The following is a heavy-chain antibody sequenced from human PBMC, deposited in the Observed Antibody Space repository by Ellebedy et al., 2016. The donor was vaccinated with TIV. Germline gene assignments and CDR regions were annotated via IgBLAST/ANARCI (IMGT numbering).Heavy chain of an antibody. Sequence: SETLSLTCTVSGGSISGASYYWGWIRQPPGKGLEWIGNIFDTGSAYYNPSLKSRVSISVDTSKIQFSLKLVSVTAADAAVYYCARSLLIFSFDKCYFDLWGRGTLVTVSS. J-gene: IGHJ2*01. V-gene: IGHV4-39*01. CDR2: IFDTGSA. CDR3: ARSLLIFSFDKCYFDL. CDR1: GGSISGASYY. D-gene: IGHD3/OR15-3a*01.